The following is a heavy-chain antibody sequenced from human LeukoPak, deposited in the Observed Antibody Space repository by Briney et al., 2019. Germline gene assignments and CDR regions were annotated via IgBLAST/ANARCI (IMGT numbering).Heavy chain of an antibody. CDR2: TYFRSKWYN. CDR3: ARGDDRECSGTRCLVVWFDS. Sequence: SQTLSLTCAISGDSVSSTSATWNWIRQSPSRGLEWLGRTYFRSKWYNDYAGSVKSRITINADTSKNQFSLQLNSVTPEDTAVYYCARGDDRECSGTRCLVVWFDSWGQGTLVTVSS. J-gene: IGHJ5*01. V-gene: IGHV6-1*01. CDR1: GDSVSSTSAT. D-gene: IGHD2-2*01.